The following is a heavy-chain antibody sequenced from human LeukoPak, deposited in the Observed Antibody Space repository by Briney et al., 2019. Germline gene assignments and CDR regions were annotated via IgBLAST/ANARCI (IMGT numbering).Heavy chain of an antibody. V-gene: IGHV1-8*01. Sequence: ASVKVSCKASGYTFTSYDINWVRQATGQGLEWMGWMNPNSGNTGYAQKFQGRVTMTRNTSISTAYMELSSLRSEDTAVYYCARGSYYGSGSYYPSGFDPWGQGTPVTVSS. CDR2: MNPNSGNT. CDR3: ARGSYYGSGSYYPSGFDP. J-gene: IGHJ5*02. D-gene: IGHD3-10*01. CDR1: GYTFTSYD.